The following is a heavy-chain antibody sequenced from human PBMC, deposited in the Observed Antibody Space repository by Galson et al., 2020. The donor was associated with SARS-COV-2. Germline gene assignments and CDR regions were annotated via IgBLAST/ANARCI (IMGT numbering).Heavy chain of an antibody. D-gene: IGHD4-4*01. V-gene: IGHV3-21*01. J-gene: IGHJ6*02. CDR1: GFTFSSYS. CDR2: ISSSSSYI. Sequence: TGGSLRLSCAASGFTFSSYSMNWVRQAPGKGLEWVSSISSSSSYIYYADSVKGRFTISRDNAKNSLYLQMNSLRAEDTAVYYCASKDYSNYFGYYYYGMDVWGQGTLVTVSS. CDR3: ASKDYSNYFGYYYYGMDV.